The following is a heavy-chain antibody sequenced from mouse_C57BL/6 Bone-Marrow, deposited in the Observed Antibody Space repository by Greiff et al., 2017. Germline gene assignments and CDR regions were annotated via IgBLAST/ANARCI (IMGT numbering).Heavy chain of an antibody. CDR1: GYTFTSYW. V-gene: IGHV1-52*01. J-gene: IGHJ2*01. CDR3: ARRDWDNVFDY. CDR2: IDPSDSET. D-gene: IGHD4-1*01. Sequence: QVQLKQPGAELVRPGSSVKLSCKASGYTFTSYWMHWVKQRPIQGLEWIGNIDPSDSETHYNQKFKDKATLTVDKSSSTAYMQLSSLTSEDSAVYYCARRDWDNVFDYWGQGTTLTVSS.